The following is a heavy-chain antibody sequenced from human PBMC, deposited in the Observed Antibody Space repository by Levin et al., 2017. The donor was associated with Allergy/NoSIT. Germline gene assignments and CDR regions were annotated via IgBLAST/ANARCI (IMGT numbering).Heavy chain of an antibody. CDR3: AREVAARPGPYYFDY. D-gene: IGHD6-6*01. CDR1: GFTFSRYW. V-gene: IGHV3-7*01. Sequence: LSLTCAASGFTFSRYWMTWVRQAPGKGLEWVANINQDGSEKYYVDSVKGRLTISRDNAKNSMYLQMNSLRAEDTSVYYCAREVAARPGPYYFDYWGQGTLVTVSS. CDR2: INQDGSEK. J-gene: IGHJ4*02.